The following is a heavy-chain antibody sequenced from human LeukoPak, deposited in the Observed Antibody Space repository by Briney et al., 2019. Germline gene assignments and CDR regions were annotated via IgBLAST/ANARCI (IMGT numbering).Heavy chain of an antibody. CDR3: ARGLGYSSSWTGPGWFDYFDY. CDR2: ISYDGSNK. CDR1: GFTFSSYA. V-gene: IGHV3-30-3*01. D-gene: IGHD6-13*01. Sequence: GGSLRLSCAASGFTFSSYAMHWVRQAPGKGLEWVAVISYDGSNKYYADSVKGRFTISRDNSKNRLYLQMNSLRVEDTALYYCARGLGYSSSWTGPGWFDYFDYWGQGTLVTVSS. J-gene: IGHJ4*02.